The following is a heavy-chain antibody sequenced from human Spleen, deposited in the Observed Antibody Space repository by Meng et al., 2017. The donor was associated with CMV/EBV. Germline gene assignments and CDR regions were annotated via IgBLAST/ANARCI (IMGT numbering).Heavy chain of an antibody. CDR3: ARDQAEYCSSTSCYTAMDV. J-gene: IGHJ6*02. CDR1: GFTVSSNY. D-gene: IGHD2-2*02. Sequence: GESLKISCAASGFTVSSNYMSWVRQAPGKGLEWVSVIYSSGLTYYPDSVKGRFTISRDKAKNTLYLQMNSLKTEDTAVYYCARDQAEYCSSTSCYTAMDVWGQGTTVTVSS. V-gene: IGHV3-66*03. CDR2: IYSSGLT.